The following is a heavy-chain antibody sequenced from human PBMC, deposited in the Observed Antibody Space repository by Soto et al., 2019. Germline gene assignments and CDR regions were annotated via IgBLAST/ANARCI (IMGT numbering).Heavy chain of an antibody. V-gene: IGHV3-23*01. CDR2: ISGSGGST. D-gene: IGHD6-19*01. CDR3: SKSRPGYSSGANDY. Sequence: GGSLRLSCAASGFTFSSYAMSWVRQAPGKGLEWVSAISGSGGSTYYADSVKGRFTISRDNSKNTLYLQMNSLRAEDTAVYYCSKSRPGYSSGANDYWGQGTLVTVSS. CDR1: GFTFSSYA. J-gene: IGHJ4*02.